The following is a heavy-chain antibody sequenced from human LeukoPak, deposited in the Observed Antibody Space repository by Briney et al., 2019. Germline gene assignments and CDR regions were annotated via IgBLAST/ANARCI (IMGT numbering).Heavy chain of an antibody. J-gene: IGHJ4*02. Sequence: PGRALRLSCAASGFSFSSYGMHWVRQAPGKGVEWVAVIWYGGTNDYYADSVKGRFTISRDNSRNTLYLQMNSLRTEDTAVYSCARAAFDSIGYYLFDYWGQGTLVTVSS. D-gene: IGHD3-22*01. CDR2: IWYGGTND. CDR1: GFSFSSYG. V-gene: IGHV3-33*01. CDR3: ARAAFDSIGYYLFDY.